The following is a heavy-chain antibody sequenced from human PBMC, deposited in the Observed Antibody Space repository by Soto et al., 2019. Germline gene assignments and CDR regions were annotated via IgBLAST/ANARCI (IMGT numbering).Heavy chain of an antibody. J-gene: IGHJ4*02. CDR2: IYYSGST. CDR1: GDSISSRSYY. D-gene: IGHD2-21*02. V-gene: IGHV4-39*01. CDR3: ARQRTSVVTKAYFDV. Sequence: SETLSLTCTVTGDSISSRSYYWGWIRQPPGKGLEWIGSIYYSGSTYNNPSLRSRVSMSIDTSKDQFSLKLKSVTAADTALYFCARQRTSVVTKAYFDVWGPGSRVPVSS.